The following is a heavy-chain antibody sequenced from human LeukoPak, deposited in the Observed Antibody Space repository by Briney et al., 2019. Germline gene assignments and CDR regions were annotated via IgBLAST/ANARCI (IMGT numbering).Heavy chain of an antibody. Sequence: PGGSLRLSCAASGFTFSSYWMSWVRQAPGEGLEGVANIKQDGSEKYYVDSVKGRFTISRDNAKNSLYLQMNSLRAEDTAVYYCARLGFYYDSSGYDWFFDYWGQGTLVTVSS. V-gene: IGHV3-7*05. CDR1: GFTFSSYW. J-gene: IGHJ4*02. D-gene: IGHD3-22*01. CDR2: IKQDGSEK. CDR3: ARLGFYYDSSGYDWFFDY.